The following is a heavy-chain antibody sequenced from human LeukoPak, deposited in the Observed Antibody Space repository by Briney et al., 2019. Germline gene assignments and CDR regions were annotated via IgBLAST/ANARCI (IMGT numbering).Heavy chain of an antibody. CDR2: ISYDGSNK. CDR3: AKSDPGSSWYGDY. CDR1: GFIFSSYG. D-gene: IGHD6-13*01. Sequence: GGSLRLSCAASGFIFSSYGMHWVRQAPGKGLEWVAVISYDGSNKYYADSVKGRFTISRDNSKNTLYLQMNSLRAEDTAVYYCAKSDPGSSWYGDYWGQGTLVTVSS. J-gene: IGHJ4*02. V-gene: IGHV3-30*18.